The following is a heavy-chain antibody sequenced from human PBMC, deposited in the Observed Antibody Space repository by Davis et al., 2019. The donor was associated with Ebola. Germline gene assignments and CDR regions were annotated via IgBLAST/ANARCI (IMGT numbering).Heavy chain of an antibody. CDR2: IVVGSGNT. CDR1: GFTFTSSA. Sequence: SVKVSCKASGFTFTSSAVQWVRQARGQRLEWLGWIVVGSGNTNYAQKFQERVTITRDMSTSTAYMELSSLRSEDTAVYYCAARRYFDWAPTLWFDPWGQGTLVTVSS. J-gene: IGHJ5*02. V-gene: IGHV1-58*01. D-gene: IGHD3-9*01. CDR3: AARRYFDWAPTLWFDP.